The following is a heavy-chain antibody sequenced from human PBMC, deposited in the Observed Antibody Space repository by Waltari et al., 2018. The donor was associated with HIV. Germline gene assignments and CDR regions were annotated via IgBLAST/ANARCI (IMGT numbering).Heavy chain of an antibody. V-gene: IGHV3-21*01. D-gene: IGHD6-19*01. CDR2: ISSSSSYI. J-gene: IGHJ4*02. CDR3: ARGFKGSGWYVDY. Sequence: EVQLVESGGGLVKPGGSLRLSCAASGFTFSSYSMNWVRQAPGKGLEWVSSISSSSSYIYYADSVKGRFTISRDNAKNSLYLQMNSLRAEDTAVYYCARGFKGSGWYVDYWGQGTLVTVSS. CDR1: GFTFSSYS.